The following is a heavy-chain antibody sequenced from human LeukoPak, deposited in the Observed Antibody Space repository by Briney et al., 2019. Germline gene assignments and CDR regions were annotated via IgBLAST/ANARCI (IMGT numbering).Heavy chain of an antibody. CDR2: INHSGST. CDR1: GGSFSGYY. Sequence: SETLSLTCAVYGGSFSGYYWSWIRQPPGKGLEWIGEINHSGSTNYNPSLKSRVTISVDTSKDQFSLKLSSVTAADTAVYYCARGLRSILRFDPWGQGTLVTVSS. J-gene: IGHJ5*02. V-gene: IGHV4-34*01. CDR3: ARGLRSILRFDP.